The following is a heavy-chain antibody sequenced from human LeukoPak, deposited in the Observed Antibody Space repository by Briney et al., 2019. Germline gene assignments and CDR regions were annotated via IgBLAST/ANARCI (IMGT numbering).Heavy chain of an antibody. CDR1: GGSINSYY. D-gene: IGHD3-10*01. CDR2: IHYSGST. CDR3: ARLYGSGSYYPLYYYYYMDV. J-gene: IGHJ6*03. Sequence: SETLSLTCTVSGGSINSYYWSWIRQPPGKGLEWIGYIHYSGSTNYNPSLKSRVTISVDTSKNQFSLKLSSVTAADTAVYYCARLYGSGSYYPLYYYYYMDVWGKGTTVTISS. V-gene: IGHV4-59*08.